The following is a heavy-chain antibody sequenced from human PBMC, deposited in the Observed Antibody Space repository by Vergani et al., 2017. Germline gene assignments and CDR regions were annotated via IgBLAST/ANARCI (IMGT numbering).Heavy chain of an antibody. CDR1: GGSINSGGYF. CDR2: ISYTGST. D-gene: IGHD6-19*01. CDR3: ARAPVAGNCVDP. Sequence: QVQLQESGPGLVKPSQTLSLTCIVSGGSINSGGYFWSWIRQHPGKGLEWVGYISYTGSTTYNPSLKSRVIVSVDTTKNQFSLKLTSVTAADTAIYYCARAPVAGNCVDPWGQGTLVTVSS. J-gene: IGHJ5*02. V-gene: IGHV4-31*02.